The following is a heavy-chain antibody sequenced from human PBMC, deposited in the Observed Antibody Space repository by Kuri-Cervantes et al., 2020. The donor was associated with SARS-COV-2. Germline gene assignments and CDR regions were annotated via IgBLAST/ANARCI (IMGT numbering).Heavy chain of an antibody. D-gene: IGHD3-10*01. CDR1: GYTFTSYD. Sequence: ASVKVSCKASGYTFTSYDINWVRQATGQGLEWMGWMNPNSGNTGYAQKFQGRVTMTEDTSTDTAYMELSRLRSDDTAVYYCARDGSPVRWAGSGVLTDYGMDVWGQGTTVTVSS. V-gene: IGHV1-8*01. CDR3: ARDGSPVRWAGSGVLTDYGMDV. J-gene: IGHJ6*02. CDR2: MNPNSGNT.